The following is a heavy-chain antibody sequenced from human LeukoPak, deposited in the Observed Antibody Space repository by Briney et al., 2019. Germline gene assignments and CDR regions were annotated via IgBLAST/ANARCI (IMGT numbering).Heavy chain of an antibody. Sequence: SETLSLTCSVSGGSIRSTTYYWGWIRQPPGKGLEWLGSIYYSGSTYYSPSLKSRVTISVDTSKNQLSLKLTSVTAADTAVYYCARGRGEGRGIALIRGVRAPSYNWFDPWGHGTQVTVSS. D-gene: IGHD3-10*01. J-gene: IGHJ5*02. CDR1: GGSIRSTTYY. CDR3: ARGRGEGRGIALIRGVRAPSYNWFDP. CDR2: IYYSGST. V-gene: IGHV4-39*07.